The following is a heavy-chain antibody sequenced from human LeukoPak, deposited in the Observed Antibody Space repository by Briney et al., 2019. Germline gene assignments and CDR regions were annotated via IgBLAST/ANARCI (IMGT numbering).Heavy chain of an antibody. CDR3: ARTHCSSTSCCLGGAFDI. CDR2: IYYSGST. D-gene: IGHD2-2*01. Sequence: SETLSLTCTVSGGSISSYYWSWIRQPRGEGLEWIGYIYYSGSTNYNPSLKSRVTISVDTSNNQFSLKLSSVTAADTAVYYCARTHCSSTSCCLGGAFDIWGQGTMVTVSS. V-gene: IGHV4-59*01. CDR1: GGSISSYY. J-gene: IGHJ3*02.